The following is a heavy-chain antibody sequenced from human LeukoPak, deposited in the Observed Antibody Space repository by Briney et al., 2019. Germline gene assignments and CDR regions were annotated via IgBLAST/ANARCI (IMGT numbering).Heavy chain of an antibody. Sequence: GGSLRLSCVASGFIFSDYHMNWVRQAPGKGLEWVAHITSSGKTIFYADSLKGRFAISRDTANSSLYLQMNSLRVEDAAVYYCARAGFDSWGQGTRVTVSS. CDR2: ITSSGKTI. CDR1: GFIFSDYH. CDR3: ARAGFDS. J-gene: IGHJ4*02. V-gene: IGHV3-48*03.